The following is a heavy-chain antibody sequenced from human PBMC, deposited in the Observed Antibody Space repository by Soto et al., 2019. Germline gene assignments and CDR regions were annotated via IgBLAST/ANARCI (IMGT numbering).Heavy chain of an antibody. V-gene: IGHV3-23*01. D-gene: IGHD1-26*01. CDR2: VDSSGRT. Sequence: GGSLRLSCAASGFTFSSYAMSWVRQAPGKGPEWVSLVDSSGRTYYTDSVKGRFTVSRDNSENTVYLQMNSLRAEDTAVYYCAKWLRSGSYYCDYWGQGTLFTVSS. CDR1: GFTFSSYA. J-gene: IGHJ4*02. CDR3: AKWLRSGSYYCDY.